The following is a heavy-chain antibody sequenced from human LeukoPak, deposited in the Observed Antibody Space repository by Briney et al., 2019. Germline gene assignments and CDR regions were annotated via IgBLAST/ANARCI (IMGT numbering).Heavy chain of an antibody. CDR2: VYHSGGT. CDR3: ARDLRGMVDY. Sequence: PSGTLSLTCAVSGASISSAYWWSWVRQPPGKGLEWIGEVYHSGGTNYKPSLESRVTISVDKSNNQFSLKLSSVTAADTAVYYCARDLRGMVDYWGQGTLVTVSS. CDR1: GASISSAYW. V-gene: IGHV4-4*02. D-gene: IGHD3-16*01. J-gene: IGHJ4*02.